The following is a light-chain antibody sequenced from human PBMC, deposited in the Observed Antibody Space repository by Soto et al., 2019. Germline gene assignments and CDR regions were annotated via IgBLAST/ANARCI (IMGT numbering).Light chain of an antibody. CDR1: SSNIGAGYD. J-gene: IGLJ2*01. CDR2: GNT. Sequence: QPVLTQPPSVSGAPGQRVTISCTGSSSNIGAGYDVHWYQQLPGRAPKLLIYGNTNRPSGVPDRFSGSKSGTSASLAITGLQAEDDADYYCLSFDSSLSVVFGGGTKVTVL. CDR3: LSFDSSLSVV. V-gene: IGLV1-40*01.